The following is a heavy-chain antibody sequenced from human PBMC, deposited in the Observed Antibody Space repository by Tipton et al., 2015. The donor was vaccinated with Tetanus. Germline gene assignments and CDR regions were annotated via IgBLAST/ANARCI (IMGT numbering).Heavy chain of an antibody. CDR1: GFTFSSYW. D-gene: IGHD3-22*01. Sequence: SLRLSCAASGFTFSSYWMHWVRQAPGKGLVWVSRVNSDGSSTSYADSVKGRFTISRDNAKNTLYLQMNSLRAEDTAVYYCARAKYYYDSSGYYYGYYYGMDVWGQGTTVTVSS. CDR3: ARAKYYYDSSGYYYGYYYGMDV. J-gene: IGHJ6*02. V-gene: IGHV3-74*01. CDR2: VNSDGSST.